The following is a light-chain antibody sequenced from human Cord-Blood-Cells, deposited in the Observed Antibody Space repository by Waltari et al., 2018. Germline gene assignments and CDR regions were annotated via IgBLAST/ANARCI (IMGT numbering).Light chain of an antibody. V-gene: IGKV1-39*01. Sequence: DIQMTQSPSSLSASVGDRVTITCRSSQSISSYLNWYQQKPEKAPKLLIYAASSLQSGVHTRFSGSASGTDITLTISSLQPEDFATYCCQHSYSTPGTFGPGTKVDIK. CDR2: AAS. CDR3: QHSYSTPGT. J-gene: IGKJ3*01. CDR1: QSISSY.